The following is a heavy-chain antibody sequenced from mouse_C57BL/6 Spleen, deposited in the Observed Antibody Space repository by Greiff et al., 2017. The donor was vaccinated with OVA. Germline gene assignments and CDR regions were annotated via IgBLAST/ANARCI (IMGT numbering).Heavy chain of an antibody. CDR1: GYSITSDY. D-gene: IGHD2-3*01. CDR2: ISYSGST. CDR3: ARSPLYDGYYYYAMDY. J-gene: IGHJ4*01. Sequence: EVKLMESGPGLAKPSQTLSLTCSVTGYSITSDYWNWIRKFPGNKLEYMGYISYSGSTYYNPSLKSRISITRDTSKNQYYLQLNSVTTEDTATYYCARSPLYDGYYYYAMDYWGQGTSVTVSS. V-gene: IGHV3-8*01.